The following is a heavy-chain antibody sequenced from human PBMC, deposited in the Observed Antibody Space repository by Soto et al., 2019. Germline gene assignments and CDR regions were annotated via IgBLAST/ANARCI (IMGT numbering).Heavy chain of an antibody. J-gene: IGHJ4*02. V-gene: IGHV3-30*18. CDR2: ITYDGSNK. CDR3: AKDRVGGTFYTPLGF. CDR1: GFNFDNYG. Sequence: GGSLRLSCQASGFNFDNYGMHWVRQAPGKGLEWVAVITYDGSNKYNADSVKGRFTISRDNSKNTLSLHLNTLKPEDTAVYHCAKDRVGGTFYTPLGFWGQGTLVTVSS. D-gene: IGHD1-7*01.